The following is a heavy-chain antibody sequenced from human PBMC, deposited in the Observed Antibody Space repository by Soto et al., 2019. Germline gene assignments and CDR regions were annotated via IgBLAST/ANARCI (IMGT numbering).Heavy chain of an antibody. J-gene: IGHJ4*02. CDR3: ATDRRDFDY. Sequence: PGGSLRLSCAASGFIFAGYAMSWVRQAPGKGLEWVSTITDSGGSTYSADSVKGRFTISRDNSKNTLYLQMNSLRAEDTAIYYCATDRRDFDYWGQGTLVTVSS. V-gene: IGHV3-23*01. CDR2: ITDSGGST. CDR1: GFIFAGYA.